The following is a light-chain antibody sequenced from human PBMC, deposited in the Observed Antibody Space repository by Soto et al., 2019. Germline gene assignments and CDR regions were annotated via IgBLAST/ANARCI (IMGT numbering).Light chain of an antibody. J-gene: IGKJ5*01. CDR3: QQYNNGPPIT. V-gene: IGKV3-15*01. Sequence: EIVMTQSPATLSVSTGERATLSCRASQSVSSSLAWYQQKPGQAPRLLIYGASTRATGIPARFSGSGSGTEFTLTISSLQSEDFAVYYCQQYNNGPPITLGLGTRRDI. CDR1: QSVSSS. CDR2: GAS.